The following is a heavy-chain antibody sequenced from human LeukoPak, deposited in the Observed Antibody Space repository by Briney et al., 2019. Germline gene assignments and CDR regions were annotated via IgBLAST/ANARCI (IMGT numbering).Heavy chain of an antibody. CDR2: INPNSGGT. D-gene: IGHD5-24*01. J-gene: IGHJ4*02. V-gene: IGHV1-2*02. Sequence: GASVKVSCKASGYTFTGYYMYWVRQAPEQGLGWMGWINPNSGGTNYAQKLQGRVTMTRDTSISTAYMELSRLRSDDTAVYYCARDPVEMATAEFDYWGQGTLVTVSS. CDR1: GYTFTGYY. CDR3: ARDPVEMATAEFDY.